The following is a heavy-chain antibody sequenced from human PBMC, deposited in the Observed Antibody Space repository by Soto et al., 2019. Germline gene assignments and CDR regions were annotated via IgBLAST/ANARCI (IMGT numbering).Heavy chain of an antibody. V-gene: IGHV4-30-4*01. CDR2: IHNSGSP. Sequence: QVQLQESGPGLVRPSQTLSLTCSVSGASIPNGGYFWSWIRQSPEKGLEWIGHIHNSGSPYNNPSLMSRVTIAADTFMNQFPPALTAVTAADTAIYYCARGSPTEKVDSWRPGTLVTVSS. CDR1: GASIPNGGYF. CDR3: ARGSPTEKVDS. J-gene: IGHJ4*02.